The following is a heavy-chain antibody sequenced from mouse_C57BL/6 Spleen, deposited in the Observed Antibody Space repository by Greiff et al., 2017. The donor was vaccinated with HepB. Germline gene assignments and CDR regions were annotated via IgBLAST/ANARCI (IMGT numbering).Heavy chain of an antibody. J-gene: IGHJ1*03. Sequence: EVKLVESGGDLVKPGGSLKLSCAASGFTFSSYGMSWVRQTPDKRLEWVATISSGGSYTYYPDSVKGRFTISRDNAKNTLYLQMSSLKSEDTAMYYCARHDGYDPYWYFDVWGTGTTVTVSS. V-gene: IGHV5-6*01. D-gene: IGHD2-2*01. CDR2: ISSGGSYT. CDR1: GFTFSSYG. CDR3: ARHDGYDPYWYFDV.